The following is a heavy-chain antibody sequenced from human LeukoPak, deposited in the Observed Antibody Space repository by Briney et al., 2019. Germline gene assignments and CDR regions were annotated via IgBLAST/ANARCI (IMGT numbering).Heavy chain of an antibody. CDR1: GVSISSSNSY. D-gene: IGHD3-10*01. V-gene: IGHV4-39*07. Sequence: PSETLSLTCTVSGVSISSSNSYWGWIRQPPGKGLEWIGTIYHDGRTYFNPSLKSRVTISLDTSKNQFSLKLSSVTAADTAVYHCARESQSVLWFSVHLWGHGNLVTVSS. CDR3: ARESQSVLWFSVHL. J-gene: IGHJ4*01. CDR2: IYHDGRT.